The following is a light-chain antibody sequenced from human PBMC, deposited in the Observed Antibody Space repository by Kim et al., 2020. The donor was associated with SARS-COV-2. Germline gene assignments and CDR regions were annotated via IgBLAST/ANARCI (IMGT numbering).Light chain of an antibody. V-gene: IGKV1D-16*01. CDR1: QDMNIW. CDR3: QQYVSYPNT. J-gene: IGKJ5*01. Sequence: SVGERVTITCRTSQDMNIWLAWYQQRPCKAPKSLIYAASNLQTGVPGRFSGSGSGTEFTLTIRSLQPEDFATYYCQQYVSYPNTFGQGTRLEIK. CDR2: AAS.